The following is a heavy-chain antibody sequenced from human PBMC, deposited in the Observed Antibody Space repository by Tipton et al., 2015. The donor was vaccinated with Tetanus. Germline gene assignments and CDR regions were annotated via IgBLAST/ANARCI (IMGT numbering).Heavy chain of an antibody. J-gene: IGHJ4*02. CDR2: IHPSGTT. V-gene: IGHV4-31*03. D-gene: IGHD3-3*01. Sequence: TLSLTCTVSGGSLRSGGYYWSWIRQHPGQGLEWIGEIHPSGTTDYNPSLKSRVIISVDTSKNQFSLKLSSVTAADSAVYYCARTSGYMYSDCWGQGTLVTVSS. CDR3: ARTSGYMYSDC. CDR1: GGSLRSGGYY.